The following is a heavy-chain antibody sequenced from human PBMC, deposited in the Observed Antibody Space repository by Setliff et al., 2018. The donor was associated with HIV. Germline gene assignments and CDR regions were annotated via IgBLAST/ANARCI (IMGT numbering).Heavy chain of an antibody. J-gene: IGHJ6*04. D-gene: IGHD2-21*02. CDR1: GYTLTELS. V-gene: IGHV1-3*01. CDR2: INAGNGNT. CDR3: ASIDCGGDCYSYYYYGMDV. Sequence: GASVKVSCKVSGYTLTELSRHWVRQAPGQRLEWMGWINAGNGNTKYSQKFQGRVTITRDISASTAYMELSSLRSEDTAVYYCASIDCGGDCYSYYYYGMDVWGKGTTVTVSS.